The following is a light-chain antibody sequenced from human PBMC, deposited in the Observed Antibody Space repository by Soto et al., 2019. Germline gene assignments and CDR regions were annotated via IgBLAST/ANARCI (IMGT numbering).Light chain of an antibody. CDR2: GGS. CDR1: QGISSSY. V-gene: IGKV3-20*01. CDR3: QQYGSSPWE. J-gene: IGKJ1*01. Sequence: EIVLTQSPGTLSLSPGERATLSCRASQGISSSYLAWYQQKPAQAPRLLIYGGSSRATGIPDRFSGGGSGTDFTLTISGLEPEDFAVYYCQQYGSSPWEFGQGTKVDNK.